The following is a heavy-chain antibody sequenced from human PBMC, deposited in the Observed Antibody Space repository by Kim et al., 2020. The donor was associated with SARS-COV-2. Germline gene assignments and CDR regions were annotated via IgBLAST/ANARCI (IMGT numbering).Heavy chain of an antibody. CDR3: ARDTTKWSFDY. CDR2: LTPIDGAT. Sequence: ASVKVSCKASGYTFTNYKMHWVRQAPGQGLEWMGILTPIDGATTYAQKFQGRVTLTSDTSTSTVYMERSSLGAGDTAVYYCARDTTKWSFDYWGQGTLVTVSS. J-gene: IGHJ4*02. V-gene: IGHV1-46*01. D-gene: IGHD1-26*01. CDR1: GYTFTNYK.